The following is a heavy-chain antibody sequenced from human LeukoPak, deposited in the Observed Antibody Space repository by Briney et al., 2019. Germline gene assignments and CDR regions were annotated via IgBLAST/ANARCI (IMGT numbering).Heavy chain of an antibody. CDR2: FKTNSGQV. Sequence: PGGSLRLSCVASGFTFSDYAMNWVRQAPGKGLEWVSTFKTNSGQVYYAESVRGWFTISRDNSKNTLYLQMNSLRADDTAVYYCARGRSGSHHFDSWGQGTLVTVPS. V-gene: IGHV3-23*01. CDR3: ARGRSGSHHFDS. CDR1: GFTFSDYA. J-gene: IGHJ4*02. D-gene: IGHD3-10*01.